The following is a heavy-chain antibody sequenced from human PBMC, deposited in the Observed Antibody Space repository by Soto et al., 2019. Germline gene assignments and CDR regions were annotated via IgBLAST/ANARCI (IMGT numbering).Heavy chain of an antibody. CDR1: VFTFSSYA. J-gene: IGHJ4*02. CDR2: ISGSGGST. Sequence: PGGPLRLSCAASVFTFSSYAMSWVRQAPGKGLEWVSAISGSGGSTYYADSVKGRFTISRDNSKNTLYLQMNGLRAEDTAVYYCAKDGNYGDPNYFDYWGQGTLVTVSS. V-gene: IGHV3-23*01. CDR3: AKDGNYGDPNYFDY. D-gene: IGHD4-17*01.